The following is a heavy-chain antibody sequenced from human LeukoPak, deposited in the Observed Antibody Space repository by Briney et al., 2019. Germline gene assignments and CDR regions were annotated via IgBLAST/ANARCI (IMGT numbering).Heavy chain of an antibody. CDR3: ARGGAWQRVLGEAYYYGMDV. CDR1: GGTFSSYA. V-gene: IGHV1-69*04. Sequence: SVKVSCKASGGTFSSYAISWVRQAPGQGLEWMGRIIPILGIANYAQKFQGRVTITADKSTSTADMERSSLRSEDPAVYYCARGGAWQRVLGEAYYYGMDVWGQGTTVTVSS. J-gene: IGHJ6*02. D-gene: IGHD6-6*01. CDR2: IIPILGIA.